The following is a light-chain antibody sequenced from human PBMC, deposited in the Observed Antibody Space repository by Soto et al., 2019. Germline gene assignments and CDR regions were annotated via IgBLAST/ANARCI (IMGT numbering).Light chain of an antibody. CDR2: EVS. J-gene: IGLJ3*02. V-gene: IGLV2-8*01. CDR3: TSYAGSNIWV. Sequence: QSALTQPPSASGSPGQSVTISCTGTSSDVGAYKYVSWYQQYPGKAPKLMIYEVSKRPSGVPDLFSGSKSGNTASLTVSGLQAEDEADYYCTSYAGSNIWVFGGVTKLTVL. CDR1: SSDVGAYKY.